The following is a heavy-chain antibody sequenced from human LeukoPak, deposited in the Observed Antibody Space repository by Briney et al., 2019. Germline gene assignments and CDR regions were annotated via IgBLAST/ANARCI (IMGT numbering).Heavy chain of an antibody. J-gene: IGHJ4*02. V-gene: IGHV4-59*08. Sequence: SETLSLTCTVSGGSIRSYYWSWIRQPAGKGLEWIGDIHYSGSTNYNPSLKSRVTISVDTSKDQFSLKLSSVTAADTAVYYCARFTYDDHGKNYYLDYWGQGNLVTVSS. CDR1: GGSIRSYY. CDR2: IHYSGST. D-gene: IGHD4-17*01. CDR3: ARFTYDDHGKNYYLDY.